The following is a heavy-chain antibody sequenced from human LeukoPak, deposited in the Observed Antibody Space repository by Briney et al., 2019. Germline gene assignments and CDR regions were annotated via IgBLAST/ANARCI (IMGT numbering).Heavy chain of an antibody. CDR3: ARDTDLWSGYYIRYYYYYMDV. CDR2: ISSSGSTI. V-gene: IGHV3-11*04. D-gene: IGHD3-3*01. CDR1: GFTFSDYY. J-gene: IGHJ6*03. Sequence: GGSLRLSCAASGFTFSDYYMIWIRQAPGKGLEWVSYISSSGSTIYYADSVKGRFTISRDNAKNSLYLQMNSLRAEDTAVYYCARDTDLWSGYYIRYYYYYMDVWGKGTTVTVSS.